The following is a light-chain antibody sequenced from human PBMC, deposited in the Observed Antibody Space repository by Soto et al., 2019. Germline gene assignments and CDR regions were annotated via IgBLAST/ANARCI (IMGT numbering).Light chain of an antibody. CDR3: SAWDGSLSGRV. CDR1: RSNIGAGYD. Sequence: QSVLTQPPSVSGAPGQRVTISCTGTRSNIGAGYDVHWYQQIPGTAPKLLIYRNHDRPSGVPDRFSGSKSGTSASLAISGLRSEDEADYYCSAWDGSLSGRVFGGGTKLTVL. CDR2: RNH. V-gene: IGLV1-40*01. J-gene: IGLJ2*01.